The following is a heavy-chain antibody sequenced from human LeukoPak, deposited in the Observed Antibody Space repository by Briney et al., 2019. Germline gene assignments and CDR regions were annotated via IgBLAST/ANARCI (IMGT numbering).Heavy chain of an antibody. Sequence: SQTLSLTCTVSGGSISSGGYYWSWIRQPPGKGLEWIGYIYHSGSTYYNPSLKSRVTISVDRSKNQFSLKLSSVTAADTAVYYCASNSEQLTPEYFQHWGQGTLVTVSS. CDR2: IYHSGST. V-gene: IGHV4-30-2*02. J-gene: IGHJ1*01. CDR1: GGSISSGGYY. CDR3: ASNSEQLTPEYFQH. D-gene: IGHD6-13*01.